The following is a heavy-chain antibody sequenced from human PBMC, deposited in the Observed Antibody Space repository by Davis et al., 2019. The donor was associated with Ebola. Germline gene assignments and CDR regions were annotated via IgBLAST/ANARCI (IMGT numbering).Heavy chain of an antibody. CDR2: ISSSSSTI. CDR3: AKDVQIVVVIEYAFDI. J-gene: IGHJ3*02. CDR1: GFTFSSSW. D-gene: IGHD3-22*01. V-gene: IGHV3-48*01. Sequence: PGGSLRLSCAASGFTFSSSWMAWVRQAPGKGLEWVSYISSSSSTIYYADSVKGRFTISRDNAKNSLYLQMNSLRAEDTAVYYCAKDVQIVVVIEYAFDIWGQGTMVTVSS.